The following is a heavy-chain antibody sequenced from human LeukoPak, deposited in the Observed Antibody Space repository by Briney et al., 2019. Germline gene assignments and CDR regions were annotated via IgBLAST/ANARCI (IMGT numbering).Heavy chain of an antibody. CDR2: IKSKTDGGTT. V-gene: IGHV3-15*01. CDR1: GLTFSNAW. D-gene: IGHD3-10*01. CDR3: TTGDYYGSGSYPQFDY. J-gene: IGHJ4*02. Sequence: PGGSLRLSCAASGLTFSNAWMSWVRQAPGKGLEWVGRIKSKTDGGTTDYAAPVKGRFTISRDDSKNTLYLQMNSLKTEDTAVYYCTTGDYYGSGSYPQFDYWGQGTLVTVSS.